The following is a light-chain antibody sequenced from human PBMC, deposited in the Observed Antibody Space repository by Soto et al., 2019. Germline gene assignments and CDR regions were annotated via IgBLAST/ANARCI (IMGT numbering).Light chain of an antibody. CDR3: MQYTHSPPT. CDR2: EVS. J-gene: IGKJ2*01. Sequence: DAVLAQSPLSLSVSPGQPASIACRSSHGLAMSDGIISLSWYHHRPGQSPRRLIYEVSYRDSGVPDRFSGSGSGTYFTLIISRVEAEDVGVYYCMQYTHSPPTFGQGTKLQLQ. V-gene: IGKV2-30*01. CDR1: HGLAMSDGIIS.